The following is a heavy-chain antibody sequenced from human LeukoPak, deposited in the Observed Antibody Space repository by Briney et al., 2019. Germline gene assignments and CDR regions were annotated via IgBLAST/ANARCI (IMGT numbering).Heavy chain of an antibody. Sequence: PGGSLRLSCAASGLGLSRNYMSGVRQAAGKGLEWVSVIYSGGSTYYADSVKGRFTISGDNSKDTLYLQMNSVRAEDTAVYYCARNPYGDYPFDYWGQGTLVTVSS. CDR1: GLGLSRNY. CDR2: IYSGGST. D-gene: IGHD4-17*01. V-gene: IGHV3-66*02. CDR3: ARNPYGDYPFDY. J-gene: IGHJ4*02.